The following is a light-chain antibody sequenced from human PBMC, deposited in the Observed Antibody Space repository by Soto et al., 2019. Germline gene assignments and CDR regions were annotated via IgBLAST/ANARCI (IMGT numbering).Light chain of an antibody. J-gene: IGLJ7*01. CDR2: DVS. CDR3: SAYTSSSTAV. V-gene: IGLV2-14*01. CDR1: SSDVGGYNY. Sequence: QSALTQPASVSGSLGQSITISCTGTSSDVGGYNYVSWYQQHPGKAPKLMIYDVSDRPPGVSNRFSVSKSGNTASLTISGLQAEDEADYYCSAYTSSSTAVFGGGTQLTVL.